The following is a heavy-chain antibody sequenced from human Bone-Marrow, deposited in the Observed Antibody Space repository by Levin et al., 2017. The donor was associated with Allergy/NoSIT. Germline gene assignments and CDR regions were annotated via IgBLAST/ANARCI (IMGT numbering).Heavy chain of an antibody. V-gene: IGHV3-11*01. CDR3: ARDLRVVAATPDY. J-gene: IGHJ4*02. CDR1: GFTFSDYY. CDR2: ISSSGSTI. Sequence: GGSLRLSCAASGFTFSDYYMSWIRQAPGKGLEWVSYISSSGSTIYYADSVKGRFTISRDNAKNSLYLQMNSLRAEDTAVYYCARDLRVVAATPDYWGQGTLVTVSS. D-gene: IGHD2-15*01.